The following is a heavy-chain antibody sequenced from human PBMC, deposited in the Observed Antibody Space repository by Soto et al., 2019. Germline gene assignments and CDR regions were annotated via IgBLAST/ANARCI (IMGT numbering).Heavy chain of an antibody. D-gene: IGHD2-2*01. Sequence: GGSLRLSCAAAGITFSSYSMNWVRRAPGKGLEWVSSISSSSSYIYYADSVKGRFTISRDNAKNSLYLQMNSLRAEDTAVYYCARDDCSSTSCYPQNWFDPWGQGTLVTVSS. V-gene: IGHV3-21*01. CDR3: ARDDCSSTSCYPQNWFDP. CDR1: GITFSSYS. J-gene: IGHJ5*02. CDR2: ISSSSSYI.